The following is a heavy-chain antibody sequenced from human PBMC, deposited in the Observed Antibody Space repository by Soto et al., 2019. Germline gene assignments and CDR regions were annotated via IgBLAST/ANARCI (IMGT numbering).Heavy chain of an antibody. D-gene: IGHD6-19*01. CDR2: IYYSGST. J-gene: IGHJ4*02. CDR1: GGSINNGDYY. CDR3: ARDQGYSSGWYGGWFDY. V-gene: IGHV4-61*08. Sequence: SETLSLTCSVSGGSINNGDYYWSWIRQPPGKGLEWIGYIYYSGSTNYNPSLKSRVTISVDTSKNQFSLKLSSVTAADTAVYYCARDQGYSSGWYGGWFDYWGQGTLVTVSS.